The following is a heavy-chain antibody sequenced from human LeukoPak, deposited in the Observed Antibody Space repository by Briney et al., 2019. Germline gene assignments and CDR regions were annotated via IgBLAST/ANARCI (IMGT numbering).Heavy chain of an antibody. V-gene: IGHV3-48*02. J-gene: IGHJ4*02. CDR2: ISSSSSTI. CDR1: GFTFTSYS. D-gene: IGHD6-13*01. CDR3: ARDIGSSWYFDD. Sequence: GGSLRLSCAASGFTFTSYSMNWVRQAPGEGLEWVSYISSSSSTIHYADSVKGRFTISRDNAKNSLYLQMNSLRDEDTAVYYCARDIGSSWYFDDWGQGTLVTVSS.